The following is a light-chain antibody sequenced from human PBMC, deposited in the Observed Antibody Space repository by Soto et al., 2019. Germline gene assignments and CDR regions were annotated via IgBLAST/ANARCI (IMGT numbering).Light chain of an antibody. CDR1: SSNIGSNY. CDR3: ATWDDSLSGLVL. V-gene: IGLV1-47*01. Sequence: QSVLTQPPSASGTPGQRVTISCSGSSSNIGSNYVYWYQQLPGTAPRLLISTNDQRPSGVPDRFSGSKSGTSASLAISGLRSEDEADYYCATWDDSLSGLVLFGGGTKLTVL. J-gene: IGLJ2*01. CDR2: TND.